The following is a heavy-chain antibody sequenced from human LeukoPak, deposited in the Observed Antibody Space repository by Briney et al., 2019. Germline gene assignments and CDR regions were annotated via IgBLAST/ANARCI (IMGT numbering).Heavy chain of an antibody. J-gene: IGHJ4*02. D-gene: IGHD5-12*01. CDR1: GYTFTGYY. Sequence: ASVKVSCKASGYTFTGYYMHWVRQVPGQGLEWMGWINPNSGGTSYAQKFQGRVTMTRDTSVTTAYMELSRLRSDDTAVYYCARYSGYDEPFEYWGQGTLVTVSS. CDR3: ARYSGYDEPFEY. CDR2: INPNSGGT. V-gene: IGHV1-2*02.